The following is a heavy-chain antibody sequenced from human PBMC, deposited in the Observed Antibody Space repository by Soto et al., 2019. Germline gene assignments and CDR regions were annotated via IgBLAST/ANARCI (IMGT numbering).Heavy chain of an antibody. CDR3: ARDVVRSTAGDS. J-gene: IGHJ5*01. CDR1: GGTFSTSS. D-gene: IGHD2-15*01. CDR2: IIPFFTRT. Sequence: QLQLVQSGTEVKEPGSSVKVSCKASGGTFSTSSFVWVRQGPGQGLVWMGGIIPFFTRTNFAQKFQGRVTFSADVSTRQTHLELRSLTSEDTAIYYCARDVVRSTAGDSWGQGTLVTVSS. V-gene: IGHV1-69*01.